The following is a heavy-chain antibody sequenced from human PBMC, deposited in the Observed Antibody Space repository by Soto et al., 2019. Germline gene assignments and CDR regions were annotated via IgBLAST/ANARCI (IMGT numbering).Heavy chain of an antibody. CDR1: GFTFDDYA. D-gene: IGHD3-22*01. CDR3: AKGYNYDRSGNPDY. V-gene: IGHV3-9*01. J-gene: IGHJ4*02. Sequence: PGGSLRLSCAASGFTFDDYAMHWVRQAPGKGLEWVSGINWNSGSIGYADSVKGRFTISRDNAKNSLYLQMSSLRTEDTALYYCAKGYNYDRSGNPDYWGQGTLVTVSS. CDR2: INWNSGSI.